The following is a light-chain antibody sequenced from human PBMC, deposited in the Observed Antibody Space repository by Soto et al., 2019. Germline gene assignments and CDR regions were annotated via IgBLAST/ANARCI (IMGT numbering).Light chain of an antibody. CDR3: CSYAGSNNFGV. Sequence: QSALTQPPSASGSPGQSVTISCTGTSSDVGRYNYVSWYQQHPGRAPKLVIYEVSRRPSGVPDRFSGSKSGNTASLTVSGLQAEDEADYYCCSYAGSNNFGVFGTGTKLTV. J-gene: IGLJ1*01. CDR2: EVS. CDR1: SSDVGRYNY. V-gene: IGLV2-8*01.